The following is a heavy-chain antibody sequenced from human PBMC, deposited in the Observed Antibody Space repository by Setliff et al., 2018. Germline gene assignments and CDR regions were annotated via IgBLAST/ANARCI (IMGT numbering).Heavy chain of an antibody. D-gene: IGHD6-13*01. Sequence: GASVKVSCKASGYSLTLYAMHWMRQAPGQRLEWMGWMNIDNGKTEYSQEFQDRVTFTRDTFAETAYMELRSLTSDDMAVYYCAADGVSPMHWWGQGTRVTVSS. CDR2: MNIDNGKT. CDR3: AADGVSPMHW. CDR1: GYSLTLYA. J-gene: IGHJ4*02. V-gene: IGHV1-3*03.